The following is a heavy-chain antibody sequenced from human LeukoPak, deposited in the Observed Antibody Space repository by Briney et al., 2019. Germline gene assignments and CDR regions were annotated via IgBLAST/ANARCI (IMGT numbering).Heavy chain of an antibody. J-gene: IGHJ4*02. CDR2: ISGSGGST. D-gene: IGHD2-2*01. Sequence: GGSLRLSCAASGFTFSSYAMSWVRQAPGKGLEWVSAISGSGGSTYYADSVKGRFTISRDNSKNTLYLQMNSLRAEDTAVYYCAKGGCSSTSCYEYYFDYRGQGTLVTVSS. CDR3: AKGGCSSTSCYEYYFDY. V-gene: IGHV3-23*01. CDR1: GFTFSSYA.